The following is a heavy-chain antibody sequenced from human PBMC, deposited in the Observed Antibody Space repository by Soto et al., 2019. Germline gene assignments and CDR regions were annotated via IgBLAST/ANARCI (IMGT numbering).Heavy chain of an antibody. CDR2: IWYDGSNK. Sequence: PGGSLRLSCASSGFSFSSSGMLWVRQAPGKGLECVAVIWYDGSNKYYADSVKGRLTISRDNSKNTLFLQMDSLRAEDTAVYYCAKSAGKGGLAAPIDYWGRGILVTVSS. J-gene: IGHJ4*02. V-gene: IGHV3-33*06. CDR3: AKSAGKGGLAAPIDY. D-gene: IGHD6-13*01. CDR1: GFSFSSSG.